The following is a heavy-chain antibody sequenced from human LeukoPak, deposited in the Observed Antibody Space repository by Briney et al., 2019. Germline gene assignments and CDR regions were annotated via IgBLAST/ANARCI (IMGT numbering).Heavy chain of an antibody. J-gene: IGHJ4*02. V-gene: IGHV1-8*01. Sequence: GASVKVSCKASGYTFTSYDINWVRQATGQGLEWMGWMNPNSGNTGYAQKFQGRVTMTRNTSISIAYMELSSLRSEDAAVYYCARGRGSGSYYARWYYFDYWGQGTLVTVSS. D-gene: IGHD3-10*01. CDR2: MNPNSGNT. CDR3: ARGRGSGSYYARWYYFDY. CDR1: GYTFTSYD.